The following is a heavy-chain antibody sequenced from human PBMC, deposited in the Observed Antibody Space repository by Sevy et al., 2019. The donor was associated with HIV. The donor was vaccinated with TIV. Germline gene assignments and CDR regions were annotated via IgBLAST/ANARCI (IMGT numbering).Heavy chain of an antibody. V-gene: IGHV3-7*01. J-gene: IGHJ6*02. D-gene: IGHD1-20*01. Sequence: GGSLRLSCAASGFTFSSFFMSWVRQAPGKGLEWVANIMQDGSEKYYVDSVKGRFTISRDNARNSVYLQMNSLRAEDTGVYYCARDLTASYYYYGMDVWGHGTMVTVSS. CDR2: IMQDGSEK. CDR3: ARDLTASYYYYGMDV. CDR1: GFTFSSFF.